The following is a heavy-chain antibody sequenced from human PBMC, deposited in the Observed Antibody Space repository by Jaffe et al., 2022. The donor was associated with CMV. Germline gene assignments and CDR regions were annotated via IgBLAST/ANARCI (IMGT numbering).Heavy chain of an antibody. CDR1: GFTFSSYA. J-gene: IGHJ4*02. Sequence: EVQLLESGGGLVQPGGSLRLSCAASGFTFSSYAMSWVRQAPGKGLEWVSTVSYSGVNTYYADSVKGRFTISRDNSKNTLYLQMNNLRAEDTAVYYCAKDSNTRPAATDYWGQGTLVTVSS. CDR3: AKDSNTRPAATDY. D-gene: IGHD6-13*01. V-gene: IGHV3-23*01. CDR2: VSYSGVNT.